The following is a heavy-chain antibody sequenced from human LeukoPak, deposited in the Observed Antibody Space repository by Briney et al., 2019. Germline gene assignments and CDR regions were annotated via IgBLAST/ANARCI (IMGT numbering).Heavy chain of an antibody. J-gene: IGHJ4*02. CDR2: ISSSGSTI. D-gene: IGHD6-19*01. CDR3: ARDMSSGWLPDY. Sequence: GGSLRLSCAASAFTFSSYEMNWVRQAPGKGLEWVSYISSSGSTIYYADSVKGRFTISGDNAKNSLYLQMNSLRAEDTAVYYCARDMSSGWLPDYWGQGTLVTVSS. V-gene: IGHV3-48*03. CDR1: AFTFSSYE.